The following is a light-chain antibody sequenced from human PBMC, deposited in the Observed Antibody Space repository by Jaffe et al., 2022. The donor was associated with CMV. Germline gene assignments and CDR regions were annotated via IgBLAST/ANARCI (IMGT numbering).Light chain of an antibody. CDR2: AAS. CDR1: QGISNS. J-gene: IGKJ2*01. V-gene: IGKV1-NL1*01. Sequence: DIQMTQSPSSLSASVGDRVTITCRASQGISNSLAWYQQKPGKAPKLLVFAASRLESGVPSRFSASRSVTEFTLTISSLQPEDFATYYCHQYSTTPYTFGQGTKLEI. CDR3: HQYSTTPYT.